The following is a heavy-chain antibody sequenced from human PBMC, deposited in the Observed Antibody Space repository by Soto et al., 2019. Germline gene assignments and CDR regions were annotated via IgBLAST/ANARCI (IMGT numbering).Heavy chain of an antibody. J-gene: IGHJ4*02. CDR1: GGPFSGYY. D-gene: IGHD2-8*01. Sequence: SETLSLTCAVYGGPFSGYYWSWIRQPPGKGLEGIGEINHSGSTNYNPSLKSRVTISVDTSKNQFSLKLSSVTAADTAVYYCASGSGYCTNGVCSAHYFDYWGQGTLVTVSS. CDR3: ASGSGYCTNGVCSAHYFDY. V-gene: IGHV4-34*01. CDR2: INHSGST.